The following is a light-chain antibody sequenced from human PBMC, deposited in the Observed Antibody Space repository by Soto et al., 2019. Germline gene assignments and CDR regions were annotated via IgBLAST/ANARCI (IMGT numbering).Light chain of an antibody. J-gene: IGKJ1*01. Sequence: DIQMTQSPSTLSASVGDTVTITCRASQSIDSWLAWYQQKPGTAPNLLIYKASSLGSGVPLRFSGSGSGTQFTLTISSLQPDDVATYYCQHYNDYPVAFGQGTKVEVK. CDR3: QHYNDYPVA. V-gene: IGKV1-5*03. CDR2: KAS. CDR1: QSIDSW.